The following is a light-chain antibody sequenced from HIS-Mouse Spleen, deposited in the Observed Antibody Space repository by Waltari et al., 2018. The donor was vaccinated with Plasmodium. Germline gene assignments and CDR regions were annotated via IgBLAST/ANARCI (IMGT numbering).Light chain of an antibody. Sequence: SYELPPPPSVSVSPGQTARITCSGDALPKKYAYWYQQKSGQAPVLVIDEDSKRPTGIPERFSGSSSGTMATLTISGAQVEDEADYYCYSTDSSGNHRVFGGGTKLTVL. CDR2: EDS. J-gene: IGLJ3*02. V-gene: IGLV3-10*01. CDR3: YSTDSSGNHRV. CDR1: ALPKKY.